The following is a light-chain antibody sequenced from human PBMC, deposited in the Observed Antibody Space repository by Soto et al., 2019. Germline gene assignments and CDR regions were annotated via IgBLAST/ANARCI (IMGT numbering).Light chain of an antibody. CDR2: GAS. V-gene: IGKV3-20*01. CDR3: QQYGSSTVT. Sequence: EIVLTQSPGTLSLSPGERATLSCRASQSVSSSYLAWYQQKPGQAPRLLIYGASSRATGIPDRFSGSGSGPVFTLTISRLEPEDFAVYYCQQYGSSTVTFGQGTKLEIK. J-gene: IGKJ2*01. CDR1: QSVSSSY.